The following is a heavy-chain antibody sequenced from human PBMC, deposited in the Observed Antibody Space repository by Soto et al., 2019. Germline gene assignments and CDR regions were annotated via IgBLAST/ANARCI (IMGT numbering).Heavy chain of an antibody. D-gene: IGHD3-22*01. CDR3: ARPIQYYFDTSAQSAWFDP. Sequence: QVQLVQSGAEVKKPGSSVKVSCKTSGGTFGSYAISWVRQAPGQGLEWMGGIIPIFSTPNYAQKFQGRTTMTADESTSTAYMELSSLRSEDTAVYYSARPIQYYFDTSAQSAWFDPWGQGTLVTVSS. V-gene: IGHV1-69*12. CDR1: GGTFGSYA. J-gene: IGHJ5*02. CDR2: IIPIFSTP.